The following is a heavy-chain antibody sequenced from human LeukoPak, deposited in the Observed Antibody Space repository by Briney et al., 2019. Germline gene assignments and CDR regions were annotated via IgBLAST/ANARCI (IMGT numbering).Heavy chain of an antibody. Sequence: QPSETLSLTCAVYGGSFSGYYWSWIRQPPGKGLEWIGEINHSGSTNYNPSLKSRVTISVDTSKNQFSLKLSSVTAADTAVYYCARARLPFWSGYYTGFWFDPWGQGTLVTVSS. CDR3: ARARLPFWSGYYTGFWFDP. J-gene: IGHJ5*02. V-gene: IGHV4-34*01. CDR1: GGSFSGYY. D-gene: IGHD3-3*01. CDR2: INHSGST.